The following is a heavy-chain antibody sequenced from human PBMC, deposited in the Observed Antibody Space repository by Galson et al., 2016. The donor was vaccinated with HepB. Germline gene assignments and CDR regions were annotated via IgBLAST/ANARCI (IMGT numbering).Heavy chain of an antibody. CDR2: IDSGGSYT. J-gene: IGHJ4*02. CDR1: GYTFAAYY. CDR3: ARYKPAALRFMDLSFNY. V-gene: IGHV5-10-1*01. Sequence: SGAEVKEPGDSLRISCSTSGYTFAAYYISWVRQMPGKGLEWLGMIDSGGSYTNYNPSFEGHVTISTDKSVRAVYLQWRSLKASDSAMYYCARYKPAALRFMDLSFNYWGQGTLVTVSS. D-gene: IGHD3-16*02.